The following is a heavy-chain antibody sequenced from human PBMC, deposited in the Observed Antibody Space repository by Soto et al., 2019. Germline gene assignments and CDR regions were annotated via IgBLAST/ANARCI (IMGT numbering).Heavy chain of an antibody. J-gene: IGHJ6*03. CDR1: GYTFTSYA. D-gene: IGHD3-10*01. Sequence: ASVKVSCKASGYTFTSYAMHWVRQAPGQRLEWMGWISAYNGNTNYAQKFQGRVTMTTDTSTSTAYMELRSLRSDDTAVYYCATNLWFGETRLTYYYYMDVWGKGTTVTVSS. CDR3: ATNLWFGETRLTYYYYMDV. CDR2: ISAYNGNT. V-gene: IGHV1-3*01.